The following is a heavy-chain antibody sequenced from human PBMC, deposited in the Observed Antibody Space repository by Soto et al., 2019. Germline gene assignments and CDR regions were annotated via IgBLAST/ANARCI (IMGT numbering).Heavy chain of an antibody. CDR2: LDGAGGST. D-gene: IGHD3-10*01. Sequence: LRLSCLASGFTFSDYAMTWVRHVPGRGLEWVASLDGAGGSTYYADSVRGRFTISRDNSQNTLFLQMKRLTVDDTAIYYCTAPRDEYGSGVSWFTYGMDIWGQGTTVTVSS. CDR3: TAPRDEYGSGVSWFTYGMDI. V-gene: IGHV3-23*01. J-gene: IGHJ6*02. CDR1: GFTFSDYA.